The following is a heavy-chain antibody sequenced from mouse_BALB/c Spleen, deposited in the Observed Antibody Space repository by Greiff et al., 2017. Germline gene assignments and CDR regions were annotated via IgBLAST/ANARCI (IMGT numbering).Heavy chain of an antibody. J-gene: IGHJ3*01. V-gene: IGHV3-6*02. D-gene: IGHD1-2*01. Sequence: VQLKESGPGLVKPSQSLSLTCSVTGYSITSGYYWNWIRQFPGNKLEWMGYISYDGSNNYNPSLKNRISITRDTSKNQFFLKLNSVTTEDTATYYCARGGGHYYLFAYWGQGTLVTVSA. CDR2: ISYDGSN. CDR1: GYSITSGYY. CDR3: ARGGGHYYLFAY.